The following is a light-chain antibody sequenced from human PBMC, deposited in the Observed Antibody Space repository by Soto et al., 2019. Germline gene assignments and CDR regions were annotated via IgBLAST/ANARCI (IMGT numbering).Light chain of an antibody. CDR3: QQYYSFPLT. CDR1: QSVLYSSNNKNY. CDR2: WAS. Sequence: DIVMTQSPDSLAVSWVERATINCRSSQSVLYSSNNKNYLAWYQYKPGQPPKLLIYWASTRESGVPDRFSGSGSGTEFTLTISSLQAEDVAVYYCQQYYSFPLTFGGGTKVEIK. V-gene: IGKV4-1*01. J-gene: IGKJ4*01.